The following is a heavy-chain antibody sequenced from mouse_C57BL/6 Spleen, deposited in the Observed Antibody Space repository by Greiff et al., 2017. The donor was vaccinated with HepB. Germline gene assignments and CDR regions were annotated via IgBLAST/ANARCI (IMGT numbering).Heavy chain of an antibody. CDR1: GFTFSDFY. CDR3: ARDGGYAMDY. V-gene: IGHV7-1*01. J-gene: IGHJ4*01. CDR2: SRNKANDYTT. Sequence: DVKLVESGGGLVQSGRSLRLSCATSGFTFSDFYMEWVRQAPGKGLEWIAASRNKANDYTTEYSAPVKGRFIVSRDTSQSILYLQMNALRAEDTAIYYCARDGGYAMDYWGQGTSVTVSS.